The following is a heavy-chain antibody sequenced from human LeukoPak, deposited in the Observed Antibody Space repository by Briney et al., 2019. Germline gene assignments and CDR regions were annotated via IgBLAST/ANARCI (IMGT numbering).Heavy chain of an antibody. CDR3: AKDLQGGVVIIGYYGMDV. V-gene: IGHV3-23*01. CDR2: MSGSGGST. Sequence: PGGSLRLSCAASGFTFSSYAMSWVRQAPGKGLEWVSAMSGSGGSTYYADSVKGRFTISGDNSKNTLYLQMNSLRAEDTAVYYCAKDLQGGVVIIGYYGMDVWGQGTTVTVSS. J-gene: IGHJ6*02. D-gene: IGHD3-3*01. CDR1: GFTFSSYA.